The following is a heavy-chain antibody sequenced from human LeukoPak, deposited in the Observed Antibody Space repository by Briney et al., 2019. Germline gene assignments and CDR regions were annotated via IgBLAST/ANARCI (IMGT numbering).Heavy chain of an antibody. D-gene: IGHD1-26*01. V-gene: IGHV5-51*01. J-gene: IGHJ6*03. Sequence: GESLKISCKGSGYSFTSYWIGWVRQMPGKGLEWMGIIYPGDSDTRYSPPFQGQVTISADKSISTAYLQWSSLEASDTAMYYCARGVGATNSNYYMDVWGKGTTVTVSS. CDR3: ARGVGATNSNYYMDV. CDR2: IYPGDSDT. CDR1: GYSFTSYW.